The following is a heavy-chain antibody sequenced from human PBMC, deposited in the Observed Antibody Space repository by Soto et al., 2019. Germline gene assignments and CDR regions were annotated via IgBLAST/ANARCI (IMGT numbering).Heavy chain of an antibody. D-gene: IGHD6-13*01. CDR3: ARSFGVAEDGHFDY. CDR2: IYYSGST. CDR1: GGSISSGGYY. J-gene: IGHJ4*02. V-gene: IGHV4-31*03. Sequence: SETLSLTCTVSGGSISSGGYYWSWIRQHPGKGLEWIGYIYYSGSTYYNPSLKSRVTISVDTSKNQFSLKLSSVTAADTAVYYCARSFGVAEDGHFDYWCQGPLVTVSS.